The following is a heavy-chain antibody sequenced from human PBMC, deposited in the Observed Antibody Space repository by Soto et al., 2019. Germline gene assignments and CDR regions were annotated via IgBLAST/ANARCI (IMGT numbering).Heavy chain of an antibody. CDR3: ARVVPAADYGMDV. J-gene: IGHJ6*02. CDR1: GYTFTSYC. D-gene: IGHD2-2*01. V-gene: IGHV1-18*04. CDR2: ISAYNGNT. Sequence: GASVKVSCKASGYTFTSYCISWVLQAPGQGLEWMGWISAYNGNTNYAQKLQGRVTMTTDTSTSTAYMELRSLRSDDTAVYYCARVVPAADYGMDVWGQGTTVTVSS.